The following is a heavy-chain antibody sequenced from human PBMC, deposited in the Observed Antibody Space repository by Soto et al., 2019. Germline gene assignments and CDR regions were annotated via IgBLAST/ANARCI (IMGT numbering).Heavy chain of an antibody. J-gene: IGHJ5*02. CDR3: ARHLRFGRFDP. V-gene: IGHV4-39*01. D-gene: IGHD3-3*01. CDR1: GGSIASSSYY. Sequence: QLQLQESGPGLVKSSETLSLTCTVSGGSIASSSYYWGWIRQPPGKGLEWIGSLYFTGTTYHNPTLKSLVTISIDTSKNQLSLKLSSVTAADTALYYCARHLRFGRFDPWGQGTLVTVST. CDR2: LYFTGTT.